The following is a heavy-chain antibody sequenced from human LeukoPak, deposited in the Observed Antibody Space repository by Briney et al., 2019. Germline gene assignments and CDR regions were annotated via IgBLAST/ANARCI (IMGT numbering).Heavy chain of an antibody. CDR2: ISAYDGNT. Sequence: ASVKVSCKASGYTFTSYGISWARQAPGQGLEWMGWISAYDGNTNYAQKLQGRVTMTTDTSTSTAYMELRSLRSDDTAVYYCARDLRPLFGVVIQHMAAFDYWGQGTLVTVSS. CDR1: GYTFTSYG. D-gene: IGHD3-3*01. J-gene: IGHJ4*02. CDR3: ARDLRPLFGVVIQHMAAFDY. V-gene: IGHV1-18*01.